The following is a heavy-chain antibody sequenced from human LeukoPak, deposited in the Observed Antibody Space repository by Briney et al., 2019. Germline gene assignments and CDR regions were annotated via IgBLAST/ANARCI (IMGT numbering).Heavy chain of an antibody. Sequence: ESGPTLVNPTQPLTLTSNFSGFSLSTSGVAVAWIRQPPGKALEWLALIYWDDDKRYRSSLKSRLTLTKDTSENQVALTMTNMDPVDSGTYYCAHRTARTTRGFDVWGQGAMVTVSS. CDR3: AHRTARTTRGFDV. J-gene: IGHJ3*01. CDR1: GFSLSTSGVA. V-gene: IGHV2-5*02. CDR2: IYWDDDK. D-gene: IGHD1-7*01.